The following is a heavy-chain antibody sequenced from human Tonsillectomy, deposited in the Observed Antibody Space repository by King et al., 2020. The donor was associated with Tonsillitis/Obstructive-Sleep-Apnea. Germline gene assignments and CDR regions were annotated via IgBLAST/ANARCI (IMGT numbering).Heavy chain of an antibody. CDR1: GFTFNTYA. J-gene: IGHJ6*03. V-gene: IGHV3-23*04. CDR2: ISSSGGST. D-gene: IGHD3-22*01. CDR3: AKNYYDSSGPRYFYYYMDV. Sequence: VQLVESGGGLVQPGGSLRLSCAASGFTFNTYAMSWVRQAPGKGLEWVSAISSSGGSTYYADSVKGRFTISRDNSKNTRYLQMNSLRAEDTAVYYCAKNYYDSSGPRYFYYYMDVGGRGTTVTVSS.